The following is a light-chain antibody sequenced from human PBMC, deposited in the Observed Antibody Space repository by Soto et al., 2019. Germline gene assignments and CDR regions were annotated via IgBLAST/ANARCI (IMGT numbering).Light chain of an antibody. J-gene: IGKJ2*01. V-gene: IGKV1-39*01. Sequence: DIQMTQSPSSLSASVGDRVTITCRASQSISRHLNWYQQKPGKAPKLLIYAASSLQFGVPSRFSGSGSGTDFTLTISSLQPEDFASYYCQQSYRTPRTFGQGTKLEIK. CDR1: QSISRH. CDR3: QQSYRTPRT. CDR2: AAS.